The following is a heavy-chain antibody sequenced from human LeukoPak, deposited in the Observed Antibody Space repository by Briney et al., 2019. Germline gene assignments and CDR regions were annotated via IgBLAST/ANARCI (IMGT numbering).Heavy chain of an antibody. CDR3: ARGHRLVGATSIDYFDY. V-gene: IGHV1-18*01. CDR2: ITAYKCNT. J-gene: IGHJ4*02. Sequence: ASVTISFTSSGYTLTSYGISWVRQAPGQGLELVGWITAYKCNTNYAQKIQGRVTMSTDTSTSTAYMELRSLRSDDTAVYCCARGHRLVGATSIDYFDYWGQGTLVTVSS. CDR1: GYTLTSYG. D-gene: IGHD1-26*01.